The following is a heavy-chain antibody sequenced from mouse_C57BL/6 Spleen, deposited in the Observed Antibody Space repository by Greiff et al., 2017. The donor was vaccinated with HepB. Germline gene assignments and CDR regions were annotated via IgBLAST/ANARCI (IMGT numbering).Heavy chain of an antibody. CDR3: ARFGGKIYAMDY. Sequence: QVQLQQSGPELVKPGASVKISCKASGYSFTSYYIHWVKQRPGQGLEWIGWIYPGSGNTKYNEKFKGKATLTADTSSSTAYMQLSSRTSEDSAVYYCARFGGKIYAMDYWGQGTSVTVSS. CDR1: GYSFTSYY. CDR2: IYPGSGNT. J-gene: IGHJ4*01. V-gene: IGHV1-66*01. D-gene: IGHD2-1*01.